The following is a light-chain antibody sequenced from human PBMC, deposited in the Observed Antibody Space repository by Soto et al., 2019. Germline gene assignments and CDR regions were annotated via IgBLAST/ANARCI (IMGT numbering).Light chain of an antibody. CDR2: DAS. CDR3: QLRSHWL. CDR1: QSVTRY. J-gene: IGKJ4*01. Sequence: EIVLTQSPATLSLSPGERATLSCRTSQSVTRYLAWYQQKPGQAPGLLIYDASNRATGIPARFSGSGSGTDFTLSISSLEPEDFAVYYCQLRSHWLFGGGTRVEIK. V-gene: IGKV3-11*01.